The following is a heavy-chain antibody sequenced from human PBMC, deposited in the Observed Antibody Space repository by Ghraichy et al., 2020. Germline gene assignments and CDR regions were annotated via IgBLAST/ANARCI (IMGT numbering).Heavy chain of an antibody. CDR2: ISGSGSDT. J-gene: IGHJ3*02. CDR3: AKSGYDFAWGTYRTNAFDI. CDR1: GFTFSNYA. D-gene: IGHD3-16*02. V-gene: IGHV3-23*01. Sequence: GESLNISCAASGFTFSNYAMSWVRQAPGKGLEWVSTISGSGSDTYYADSVKGRFTFSRDNSKNTLFLQMSSLRVEDTAVFYCAKSGYDFAWGTYRTNAFDIWGQGTMVAVSS.